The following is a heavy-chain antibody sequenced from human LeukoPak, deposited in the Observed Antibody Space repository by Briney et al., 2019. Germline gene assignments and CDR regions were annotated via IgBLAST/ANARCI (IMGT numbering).Heavy chain of an antibody. V-gene: IGHV1-18*01. J-gene: IGHJ4*02. Sequence: ASVKVSCKASGYTFTTYAMNWVRQAPGQGLEWMGWISAYNGNTNYAQKLQGRVTMTTDTSTSTAYMELRSLRSDDTAVYYCARDRCGGSCDFDYWGQGTLVTVSS. D-gene: IGHD2-15*01. CDR3: ARDRCGGSCDFDY. CDR2: ISAYNGNT. CDR1: GYTFTTYA.